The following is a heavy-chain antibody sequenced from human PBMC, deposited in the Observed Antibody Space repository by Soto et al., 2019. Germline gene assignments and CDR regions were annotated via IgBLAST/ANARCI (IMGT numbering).Heavy chain of an antibody. V-gene: IGHV4-34*01. Sequence: QVQLQQWGAGLLKPSETLSLTCAVYGGSFSGYYWSWIRQPPGKGLEWIGEINHSGSTNYNPSLKSRVTISVDTSKNQFSLKLSSVTAADTAVYYCARGSRGGRNFYWGQGTLVTVSS. D-gene: IGHD2-15*01. CDR3: ARGSRGGRNFY. CDR2: INHSGST. CDR1: GGSFSGYY. J-gene: IGHJ4*02.